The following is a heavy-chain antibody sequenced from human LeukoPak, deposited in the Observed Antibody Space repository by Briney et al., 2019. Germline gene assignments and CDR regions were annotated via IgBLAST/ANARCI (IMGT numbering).Heavy chain of an antibody. CDR3: AKDNRNVEIVASSLNRDWYFDL. J-gene: IGHJ2*01. CDR2: ISYDGGDK. Sequence: PGGSLRLSCAASGFTFSSYGMHWVRQAPGKGLEWLAVISYDGGDKSYADSVKGRFTMSRDNSMNTLYLQMNSLRAEDTAVYYCAKDNRNVEIVASSLNRDWYFDLWGRGTPVTVSS. CDR1: GFTFSSYG. D-gene: IGHD5-12*01. V-gene: IGHV3-30*18.